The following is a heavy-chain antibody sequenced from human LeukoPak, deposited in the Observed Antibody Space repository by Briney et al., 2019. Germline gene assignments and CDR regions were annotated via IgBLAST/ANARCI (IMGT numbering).Heavy chain of an antibody. V-gene: IGHV4-59*08. Sequence: SETLSLTCTVSGASIGTYYWSWIRQPPGKGLEWIGYISPNGYTLYTPSLRGRVTILRDTSANQFSLILSSVTAAHTAIYYCTRHDVVPVIGHGMAVWGQGTTVTVSS. CDR3: TRHDVVPVIGHGMAV. CDR2: ISPNGYT. CDR1: GASIGTYY. J-gene: IGHJ6*02. D-gene: IGHD2-2*01.